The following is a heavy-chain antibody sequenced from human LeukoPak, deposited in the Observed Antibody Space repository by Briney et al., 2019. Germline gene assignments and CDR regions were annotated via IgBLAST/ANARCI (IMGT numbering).Heavy chain of an antibody. J-gene: IGHJ6*03. CDR1: GGSISSYY. V-gene: IGHV4-59*01. CDR3: ARVRAGYYYYMDV. Sequence: SETLSLTCTVSGGSISSYYWSWIRQPPGKGLEWIGYIYYSGSTNYNPSLKSRVTISVDTSKNQFSLKLSSVTAADTAVYYCARVRAGYYYYMDVWGKGTTVTISS. CDR2: IYYSGST.